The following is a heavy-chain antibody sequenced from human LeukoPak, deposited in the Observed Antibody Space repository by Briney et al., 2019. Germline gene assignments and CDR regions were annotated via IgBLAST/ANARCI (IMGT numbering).Heavy chain of an antibody. CDR3: ANGYSSRWFDP. CDR1: GYTFTSYA. CDR2: INTNTGNP. V-gene: IGHV7-4-1*02. Sequence: PGASVKVSCKASGYTFTSYAMNWVRQAPGQGLEWMGWINTNTGNPTYAQGLTGRFVFSLDTSVSTAYLQISSLKAEDTAVHYCANGYSSRWFDPWGQGTLVTVSS. D-gene: IGHD6-13*01. J-gene: IGHJ5*02.